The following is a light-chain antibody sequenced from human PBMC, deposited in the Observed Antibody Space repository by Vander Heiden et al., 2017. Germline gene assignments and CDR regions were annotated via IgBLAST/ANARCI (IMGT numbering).Light chain of an antibody. V-gene: IGKV4-1*01. CDR1: PSVSYSSNNKNY. CDR2: WAS. Sequence: DIGITQSSVCLAVYLRAMATVNCKSSPSVSYSSNNKNYLACYQQKPGQPPKLLIYWASTRDSGVPGRFSGSASGTDFTLTISILHAEDVAVYYCQRCDGTPRTFGQGTKVEIK. CDR3: QRCDGTPRT. J-gene: IGKJ1*01.